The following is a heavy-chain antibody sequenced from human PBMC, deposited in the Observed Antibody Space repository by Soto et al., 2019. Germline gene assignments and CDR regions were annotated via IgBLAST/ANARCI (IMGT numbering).Heavy chain of an antibody. V-gene: IGHV1-18*01. CDR2: ISAYNGNT. J-gene: IGHJ6*02. CDR3: ASGGKYCTNGVCSCYGMDV. Sequence: QVQLVQSGAEVKKPGASVKVSCKASGYTFTSYGISWVRQAPGQGLEWMGWISAYNGNTNYAQKFQGRVTMTTDTSTSTAYMEPRSLRSEDTAVYYCASGGKYCTNGVCSCYGMDVLGQGTTVTVSS. D-gene: IGHD2-8*01. CDR1: GYTFTSYG.